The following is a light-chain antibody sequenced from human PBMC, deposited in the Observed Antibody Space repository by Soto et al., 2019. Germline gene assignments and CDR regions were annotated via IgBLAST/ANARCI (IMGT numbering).Light chain of an antibody. Sequence: QSVLTQPASVSGSPGQSITISCTGTSSNVGGYNYVSWYQQHPGKAPKVMIYEVSNRPSGVSHRFSGSKSGNTASLTISGLQAEDEADYYCSSYTSNSTYVFGTGTKVTVL. J-gene: IGLJ1*01. CDR2: EVS. V-gene: IGLV2-14*01. CDR3: SSYTSNSTYV. CDR1: SSNVGGYNY.